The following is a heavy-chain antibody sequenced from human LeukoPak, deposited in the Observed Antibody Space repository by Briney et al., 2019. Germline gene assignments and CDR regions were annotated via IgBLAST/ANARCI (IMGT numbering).Heavy chain of an antibody. CDR2: INHSGST. D-gene: IGHD3-16*02. J-gene: IGHJ4*02. Sequence: PSETLSLTCAVYGGSFSGYYWSWIRQPPGKGLEWIGEINHSGSTNYNPSLKSRVTISVDTSKNQFSLKLSSVTAADTAVYYCARALHDYVWGSYRPRYFDYWGQGTLVTVSS. V-gene: IGHV4-34*01. CDR3: ARALHDYVWGSYRPRYFDY. CDR1: GGSFSGYY.